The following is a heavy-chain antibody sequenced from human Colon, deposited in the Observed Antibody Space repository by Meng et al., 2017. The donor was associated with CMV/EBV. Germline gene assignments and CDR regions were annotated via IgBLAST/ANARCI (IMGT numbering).Heavy chain of an antibody. D-gene: IGHD4-17*01. V-gene: IGHV4-38-2*02. CDR1: GYPITSGFY. CDR3: AGPVNDYGDNDGAFNI. Sequence: SETLSLTCTVSGYPITSGFYWGWIRQPPGKGLEWIANIYHNGSPFFSPSLKSRLTISLDTSKNQVSLRLSSVTAADTAVYYCAGPVNDYGDNDGAFNIWGQETAVTVSS. J-gene: IGHJ3*02. CDR2: IYHNGSP.